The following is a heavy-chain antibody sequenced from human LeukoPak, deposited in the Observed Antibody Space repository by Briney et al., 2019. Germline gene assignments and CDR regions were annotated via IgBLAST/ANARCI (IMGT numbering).Heavy chain of an antibody. CDR1: GGSISSYY. J-gene: IGHJ4*02. V-gene: IGHV4-59*12. CDR2: IYYSGST. D-gene: IGHD6-13*01. Sequence: SETLCLTCTVSGGSISSYYWSWTRQPPGKALEWIGYIYYSGSTNYNPSLKSRVTMTVDTSKNQFSLNLSSVTAADTAVYYCARGRGSSWYYFDSWGQGTLVTVSS. CDR3: ARGRGSSWYYFDS.